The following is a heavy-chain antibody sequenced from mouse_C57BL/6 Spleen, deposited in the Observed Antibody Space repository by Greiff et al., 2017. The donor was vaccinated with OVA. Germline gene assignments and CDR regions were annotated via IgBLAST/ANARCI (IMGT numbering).Heavy chain of an antibody. CDR3: ARRIPETGSFDY. V-gene: IGHV1-76*01. J-gene: IGHJ2*01. D-gene: IGHD4-1*01. CDR1: GYTFTDYY. Sequence: QVQLQQSGAELVRPGASVKLSCKASGYTFTDYYINWVKQRPGQGLEWIARIYPGSGNTYYNEKFKGKATLTAEKSSSTAYMQLSSLTSEGSAVYVCARRIPETGSFDYWGQGTTLTVSS. CDR2: IYPGSGNT.